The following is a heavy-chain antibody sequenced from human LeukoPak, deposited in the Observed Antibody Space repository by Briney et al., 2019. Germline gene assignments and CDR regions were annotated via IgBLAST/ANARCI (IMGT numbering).Heavy chain of an antibody. V-gene: IGHV3-53*01. CDR1: GFTVSSNY. Sequence: GGSLRLSCAASGFTVSSNYMSWVRQAPGKGLEWVSVISSGGTTYYADSVKGRFTISRDNSKNTLYLQMNSLRAEDTAVYYCARDPIDSYGDYWGQGTLVTVSS. J-gene: IGHJ4*02. CDR3: ARDPIDSYGDY. D-gene: IGHD5-18*01. CDR2: ISSGGTT.